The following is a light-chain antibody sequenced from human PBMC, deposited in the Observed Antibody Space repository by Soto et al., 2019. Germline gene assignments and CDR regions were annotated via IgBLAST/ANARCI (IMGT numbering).Light chain of an antibody. Sequence: DLQMTQSPSTLSASVGDRVTITCRASQSISTWLAWYQQEPGKAPKLLIHKASSLQSGVPSRFSGSGSGTDFTLTISRLEPEDFAVYYCQQYGSSGTFGQGTKVDIK. CDR1: QSISTW. CDR3: QQYGSSGT. V-gene: IGKV1-5*03. CDR2: KAS. J-gene: IGKJ1*01.